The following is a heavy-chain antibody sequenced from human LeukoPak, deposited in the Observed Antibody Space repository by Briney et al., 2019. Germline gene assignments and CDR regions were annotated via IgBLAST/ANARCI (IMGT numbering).Heavy chain of an antibody. J-gene: IGHJ6*03. CDR3: ARGLYSSSWQRYYYYYMDV. CDR1: GGTFSSYA. V-gene: IGHV1-69*05. Sequence: ASVKFSCKASGGTFSSYAISWVRQAPGQGLEWMGGIIPIFGTANYAQKFQGRVTITTDESTSTAYVELSSLRSEDTAVYYCARGLYSSSWQRYYYYYMDVWGKGTTVTVSS. CDR2: IIPIFGTA. D-gene: IGHD6-13*01.